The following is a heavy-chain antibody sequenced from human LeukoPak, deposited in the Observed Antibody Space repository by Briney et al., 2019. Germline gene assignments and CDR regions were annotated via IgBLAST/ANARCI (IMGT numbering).Heavy chain of an antibody. J-gene: IGHJ4*02. D-gene: IGHD3-22*01. CDR1: GFTVSSNY. V-gene: IGHV3-53*01. CDR2: IYSGGST. CDR3: ARAGPYDSYDY. Sequence: PGGSLRLSCAASGFTVSSNYMSWVRQAPGKGVEWVSVIYSGGSTYYADSVKGRFTISRDNSKNTLYLQMNSLRAEDTAVYYCARAGPYDSYDYWGQGTLVTVSS.